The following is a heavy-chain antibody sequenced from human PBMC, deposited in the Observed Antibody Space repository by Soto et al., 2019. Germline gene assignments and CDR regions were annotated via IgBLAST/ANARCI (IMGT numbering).Heavy chain of an antibody. D-gene: IGHD6-13*01. CDR3: ARTMPAAGTFDY. CDR1: GFSLIPGGVR. J-gene: IGHJ4*02. Sequence: SGPTLVNPTQTLTLTCTFSGFSLIPGGVRVSWIRQPPGQALEWLARIDGNNEKYYTTSLKTRLTISKDNSKNHEVLTMPNMDPVDTGTFYCARTMPAAGTFDYWGQGALVTVSS. CDR2: IDGNNEK. V-gene: IGHV2-70*04.